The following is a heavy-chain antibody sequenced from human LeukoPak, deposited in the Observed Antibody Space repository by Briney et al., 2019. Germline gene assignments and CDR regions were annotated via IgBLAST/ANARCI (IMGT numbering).Heavy chain of an antibody. CDR2: IWYDGSNK. D-gene: IGHD6-19*01. V-gene: IGHV3-30*19. CDR1: GFTFGSYG. Sequence: GGSLRLSCAASGFTFGSYGMHWVRQAPGKGLEWVAVIWYDGSNKYYADSVKGRFTISRDNSKNTLYLQMNSLRAEDTAVYYCARVLVSSGSLPDYWGQGTLVTVSS. J-gene: IGHJ4*02. CDR3: ARVLVSSGSLPDY.